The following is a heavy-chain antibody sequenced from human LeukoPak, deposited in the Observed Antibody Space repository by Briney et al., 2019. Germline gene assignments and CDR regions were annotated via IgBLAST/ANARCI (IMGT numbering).Heavy chain of an antibody. V-gene: IGHV4-4*02. CDR3: ARVIVMVRGVIQSHYFDY. CDR1: GGSISSSNW. D-gene: IGHD3-10*01. CDR2: IYHSGST. Sequence: SETLSLTCAVSGGSISSSNWWSWVRQPPGKGLEWIGEIYHSGSTNYNPSLKRRVTISVDKSKTQFSLKLSSVTAADTAVYYCARVIVMVRGVIQSHYFDYWGQGTLVTVSS. J-gene: IGHJ4*02.